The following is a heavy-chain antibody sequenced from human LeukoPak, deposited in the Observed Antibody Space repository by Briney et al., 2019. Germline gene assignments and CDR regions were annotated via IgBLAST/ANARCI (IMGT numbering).Heavy chain of an antibody. Sequence: PGGSLRLSCATSGFTFSSYWMHWVRQAPGKGLVWVSRINSDGSSTSYADSVKGRFAISRDNAKNTVYLQMNSLRDEDTAVYYCVRDQTVFTILDYWGQGTLVTVSS. D-gene: IGHD4-17*01. J-gene: IGHJ4*02. CDR1: GFTFSSYW. V-gene: IGHV3-74*01. CDR3: VRDQTVFTILDY. CDR2: INSDGSST.